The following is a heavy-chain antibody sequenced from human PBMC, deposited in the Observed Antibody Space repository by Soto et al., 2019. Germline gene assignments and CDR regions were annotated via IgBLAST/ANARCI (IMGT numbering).Heavy chain of an antibody. CDR2: INWNSDKV. CDR3: AKDKGGTPYYFDS. V-gene: IGHV3-9*01. CDR1: XXXXXNYX. D-gene: IGHD6-25*01. J-gene: IGHJ4*02. Sequence: EVQLVESGGGLVQPGRSLRLSXXVSXXXXXNYXMXXXXQAPXXXLEWVAGINWNSDKVGYAGSVKGRFTISRDNAKSSVYLQMNGLTTEDTARYYCAKDKGGTPYYFDSWGQGILVTVSS.